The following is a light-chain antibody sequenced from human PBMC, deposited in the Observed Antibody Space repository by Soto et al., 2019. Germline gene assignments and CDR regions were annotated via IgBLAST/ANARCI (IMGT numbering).Light chain of an antibody. CDR1: QDISSS. Sequence: DIQLTQSPSFLSASVGDRVTVSCRASQDISSSLAWFQQKAGKVPQLLVYPASTLQDVVPSRFSGSGSGTYFTLTINNLQAEDFATYYCQHLRTYPFSFGQGTKLDIK. J-gene: IGKJ2*03. V-gene: IGKV1-9*01. CDR2: PAS. CDR3: QHLRTYPFS.